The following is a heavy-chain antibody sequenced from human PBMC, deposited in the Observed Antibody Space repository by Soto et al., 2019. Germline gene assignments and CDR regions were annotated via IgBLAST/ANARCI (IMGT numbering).Heavy chain of an antibody. V-gene: IGHV1-3*01. J-gene: IGHJ4*02. CDR3: ARAISGYVT. D-gene: IGHD5-12*01. CDR1: GITYNTYA. Sequence: QVQLVQSGAEMKKPGASVKLSCKASGITYNTYAIHWVRQAPGQGLEWMGWINAGNGYTRYSQNFQGRVTLTRDTSASTVYMDLDSLKFEDTGVYYCARAISGYVTWGQGALVTVSS. CDR2: INAGNGYT.